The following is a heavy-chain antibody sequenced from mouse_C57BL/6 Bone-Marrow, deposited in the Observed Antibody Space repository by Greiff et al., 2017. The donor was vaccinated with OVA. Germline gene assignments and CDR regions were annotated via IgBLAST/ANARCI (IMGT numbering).Heavy chain of an antibody. CDR3: ARGHDYDGRHAMDY. D-gene: IGHD2-4*01. CDR2: IRNKANGYTT. CDR1: GFTFTDYY. V-gene: IGHV7-3*01. J-gene: IGHJ4*01. Sequence: EVKLVESGGGLVQPGGSLSLSCAASGFTFTDYYMSWVRQPPGKALEWLGFIRNKANGYTTEYSASVKGRFTISRDNSQSILYLQMNALRAEDSATYYCARGHDYDGRHAMDYWGQGTSVTVSS.